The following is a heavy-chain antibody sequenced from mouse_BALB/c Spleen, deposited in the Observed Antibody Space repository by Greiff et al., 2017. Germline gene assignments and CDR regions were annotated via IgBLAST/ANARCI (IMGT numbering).Heavy chain of an antibody. V-gene: IGHV2-5-1*01. CDR3: AKNENGSPYAMDY. Sequence: QVQLKESGPSLVQPSQSLSITCTVSGFSLTSYGVHWVRQSPGKGLEWLGVIWRGGSTDYNAAFMSRLSITKDNSKSQVFFKMNSLQADDTAIYYCAKNENGSPYAMDYWGQGTSVTVSS. CDR2: IWRGGST. D-gene: IGHD1-1*01. J-gene: IGHJ4*01. CDR1: GFSLTSYG.